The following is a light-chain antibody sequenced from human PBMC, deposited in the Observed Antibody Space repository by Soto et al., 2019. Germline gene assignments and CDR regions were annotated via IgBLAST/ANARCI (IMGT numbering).Light chain of an antibody. Sequence: DIQMTQSPSTLSASVGDRVTITCRASQSISSWLAWYQQKPGKAPKLLIYDASSLESGVPSRFSGSGSGTEFTLTISSLQPDDFATYYCQQYNSYSPALTFGGGAKVDI. CDR3: QQYNSYSPALT. CDR2: DAS. CDR1: QSISSW. V-gene: IGKV1-5*01. J-gene: IGKJ4*01.